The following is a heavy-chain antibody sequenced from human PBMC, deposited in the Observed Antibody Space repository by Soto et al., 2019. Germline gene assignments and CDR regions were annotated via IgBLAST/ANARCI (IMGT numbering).Heavy chain of an antibody. Sequence: PSDTLSLTCTVSGDSISTFYWGWMRQSPGKELEWIGYVYYTGSTNYNPSLKSRVTISVDRSKNQFSLKLTSANAADTAVYYCARGRTVRNYADDSSDYFYFFDYWGRGTQVTVSS. V-gene: IGHV4-59*07. D-gene: IGHD3-22*01. CDR2: VYYTGST. CDR3: ARGRTVRNYADDSSDYFYFFDY. CDR1: GDSISTFY. J-gene: IGHJ4*02.